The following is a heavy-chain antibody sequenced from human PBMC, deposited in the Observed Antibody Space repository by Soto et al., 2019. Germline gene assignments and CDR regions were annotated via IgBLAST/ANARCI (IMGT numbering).Heavy chain of an antibody. Sequence: ASVKVSCKASGYTFTGYYMHWVRQAPGQGLELMGWINPNSGGTNYAQKFQGRVTMTRDTSISTAYMELSRLRSDDTAVYYCARPITMVRGALDPWGQGTLVTVYS. J-gene: IGHJ5*02. V-gene: IGHV1-2*02. CDR2: INPNSGGT. CDR1: GYTFTGYY. D-gene: IGHD3-10*01. CDR3: ARPITMVRGALDP.